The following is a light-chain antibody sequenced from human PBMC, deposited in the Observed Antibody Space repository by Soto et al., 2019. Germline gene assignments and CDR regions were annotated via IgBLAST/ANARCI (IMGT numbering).Light chain of an antibody. Sequence: QSALTQPASVSGSLGQSITISRTGTGRDVGGYNYVSWYQQHPGKAPKLIIYDVNNRPSGVSNRFSGSKSGNTASLTISGLQAEDEADYYCTSYTKSSTFDIFGGGTKLTVL. V-gene: IGLV2-14*01. CDR3: TSYTKSSTFDI. CDR2: DVN. CDR1: GRDVGGYNY. J-gene: IGLJ2*01.